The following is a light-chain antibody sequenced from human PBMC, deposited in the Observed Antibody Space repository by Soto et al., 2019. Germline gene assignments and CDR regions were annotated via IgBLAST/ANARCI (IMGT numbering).Light chain of an antibody. CDR2: DAS. V-gene: IGKV1-33*01. CDR1: QDIGNF. J-gene: IGKJ5*01. CDR3: QQYDSLPVT. Sequence: DIQMTQSPSSLSASVGDRVTITCQASQDIGNFLNWYEQKPGKAPKLLIYDASTLEAGVPSRFSGSVSGTDFSFTISSLQPEDIGAYFCQQYDSLPVTFGQGTRLEIK.